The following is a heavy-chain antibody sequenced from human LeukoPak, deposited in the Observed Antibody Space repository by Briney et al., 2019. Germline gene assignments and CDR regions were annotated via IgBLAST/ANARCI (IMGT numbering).Heavy chain of an antibody. CDR1: GYTFTSYY. CDR2: INPSGGST. D-gene: IGHD5-12*01. Sequence: ASVKVSCKASGYTFTSYYMHWVRQAPGQGLEWMGIINPSGGSTSYAQKFQGRVTMTRDMSTSTVYMELSSLRSEDTAVYYCARASSGDKWWLRLGYFDYWGQGTLVTVSS. V-gene: IGHV1-46*01. J-gene: IGHJ4*02. CDR3: ARASSGDKWWLRLGYFDY.